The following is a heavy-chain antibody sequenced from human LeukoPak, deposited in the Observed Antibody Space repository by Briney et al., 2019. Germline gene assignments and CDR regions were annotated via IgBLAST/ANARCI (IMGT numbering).Heavy chain of an antibody. D-gene: IGHD2-15*01. V-gene: IGHV1-18*01. CDR3: ARDPGVVVVVAATRTTVQDY. J-gene: IGHJ4*02. CDR2: ISAYNGNT. Sequence: GASVKVSCKASGCTFTSYGISWVRQAPGQGLEWMGWISAYNGNTNYAQKLQGRVTMTTDTSTSTAYMELRSLRSDDTAVYYCARDPGVVVVVAATRTTVQDYWGQGTLVTVSS. CDR1: GCTFTSYG.